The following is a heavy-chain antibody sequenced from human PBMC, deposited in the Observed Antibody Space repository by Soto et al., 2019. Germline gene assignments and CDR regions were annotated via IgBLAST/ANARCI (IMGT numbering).Heavy chain of an antibody. CDR3: ARLQRTVTAYYYCDGVDV. D-gene: IGHD2-21*02. Sequence: QVQLQESGPGLVKPSETLSLTCTVSGGSIRSNFWSWIRQPPRKGLEWIGNFYYTGSTNYNASLTSSVTISVDTSKNQVPLKVSSVNAAETAVYYCARLQRTVTAYYYCDGVDVWGQGATVTVSS. CDR1: GGSIRSNF. J-gene: IGHJ6*02. CDR2: FYYTGST. V-gene: IGHV4-59*01.